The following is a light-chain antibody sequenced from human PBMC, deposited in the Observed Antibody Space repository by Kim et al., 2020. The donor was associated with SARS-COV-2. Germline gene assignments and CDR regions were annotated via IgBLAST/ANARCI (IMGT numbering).Light chain of an antibody. J-gene: IGKJ2*03. CDR2: KAS. CDR3: QQYNSYRYS. V-gene: IGKV1-5*03. CDR1: QSISSW. Sequence: ASVGDRVTITCRASQSISSWLAWYQQKPGKAPKLLIYKASSLESGVPSRFSGSGSGTEFTLTISSLQPDDFATYYCQQYNSYRYSFGQGTKLEI.